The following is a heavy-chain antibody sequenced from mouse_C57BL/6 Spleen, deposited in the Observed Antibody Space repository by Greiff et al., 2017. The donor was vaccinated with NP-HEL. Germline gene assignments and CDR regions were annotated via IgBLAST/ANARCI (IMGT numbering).Heavy chain of an antibody. D-gene: IGHD2-12*01. Sequence: QVQLQQPGAELVKPGASVKLSCKASGYTFTSYWMQWVKQRPGQGLEWIGEIDPSDSYTNYNQKFKGKATLTVDTSSSTAYMQLSSLTSEDSAVYYCARGGGSNDVVDYWGQGTTLTVSS. CDR2: IDPSDSYT. J-gene: IGHJ2*01. V-gene: IGHV1-50*01. CDR3: ARGGGSNDVVDY. CDR1: GYTFTSYW.